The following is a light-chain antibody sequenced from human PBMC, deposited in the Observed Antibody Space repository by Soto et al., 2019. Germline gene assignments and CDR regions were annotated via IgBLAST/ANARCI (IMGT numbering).Light chain of an antibody. CDR3: QHYNSYPT. CDR2: KAS. Sequence: DIQMTQSPSTLSASVGDRVTITCRASQSISSWLAWYQQKPGKAPKLLIYKASSLESGVPSRFSGSGSGTEFPLTISSLQPDDFATYYCQHYNSYPTFGGGTKVEIK. CDR1: QSISSW. V-gene: IGKV1-5*03. J-gene: IGKJ4*01.